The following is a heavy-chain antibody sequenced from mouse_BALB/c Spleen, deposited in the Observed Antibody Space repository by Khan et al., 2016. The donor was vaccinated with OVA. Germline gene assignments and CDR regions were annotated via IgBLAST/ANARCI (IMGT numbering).Heavy chain of an antibody. CDR3: ARGGLALYTMDY. CDR2: ISTYYGDA. Sequence: QVQLQQSGAELVRPGVSVKISCKGSGYTFTDYAMHWVKQSHAKSLEWIGVISTYYGDANYNQQFKGKATMTVDKSSNTAYMDLDRLTSEASAIYYCARGGLALYTMDYWGQGTSVTVSS. CDR1: GYTFTDYA. V-gene: IGHV1S137*01. J-gene: IGHJ4*01.